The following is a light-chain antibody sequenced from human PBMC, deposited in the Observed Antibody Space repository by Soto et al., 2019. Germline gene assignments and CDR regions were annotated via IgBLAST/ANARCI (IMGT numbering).Light chain of an antibody. J-gene: IGKJ1*01. CDR2: DAS. V-gene: IGKV3-20*01. CDR3: QQYGSSPRP. Sequence: EMVVTKSPGTLSLSPGERATLSCRASQSVTSPFLAWYQQKPGQSPRLLIYDASSRATGVPDRFSGSGSGTDFTLTISRLETEDFAVFYCQQYGSSPRPFGQGTMVAI. CDR1: QSVTSPF.